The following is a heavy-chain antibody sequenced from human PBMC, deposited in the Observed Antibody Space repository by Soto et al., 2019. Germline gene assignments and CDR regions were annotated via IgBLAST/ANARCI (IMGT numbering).Heavy chain of an antibody. CDR2: IHYSGST. D-gene: IGHD3-10*01. J-gene: IGHJ4*02. Sequence: WTWLRQYPGKGLEWIGNIHYSGSTYYNPSLKSRVTISVDISKNHFSLKLSSVTAADTAVYYCVGSGVSYFDYWGQGTLVTVSS. CDR3: VGSGVSYFDY. V-gene: IGHV4-31*02.